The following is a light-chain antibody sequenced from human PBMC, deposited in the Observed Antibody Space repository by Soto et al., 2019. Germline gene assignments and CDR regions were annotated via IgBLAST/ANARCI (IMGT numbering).Light chain of an antibody. CDR3: QQYNNWPPEA. CDR1: QSVSSN. J-gene: IGKJ1*01. V-gene: IGKV3-15*01. CDR2: GAS. Sequence: TQTPANVSVSNGERPNLSCRASQSVSSNLAGYQQKPGQAPRLLIYGASTRATGIPARFSGSGCGTEFTLTTSSLLSADFAAYYCQQYNNWPPEAFGQGTKVDIK.